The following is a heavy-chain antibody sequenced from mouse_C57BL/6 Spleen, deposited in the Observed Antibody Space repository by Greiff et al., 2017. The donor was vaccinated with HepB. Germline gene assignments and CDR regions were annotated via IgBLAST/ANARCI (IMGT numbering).Heavy chain of an antibody. D-gene: IGHD1-3*01. V-gene: IGHV1-54*01. J-gene: IGHJ2*01. CDR2: INPGSGGT. CDR3: ARSGRLSSFDY. CDR1: GYAFTNYL. Sequence: QVQLQQSGAELVRPGTSVKVSCKASGYAFTNYLIEWIKQRPGQGLEWIGVINPGSGGTNYNEKFKGKATLTADKSSSTAYMQLSSLTSEDSAVYFWARSGRLSSFDYWGQGTTLTVSS.